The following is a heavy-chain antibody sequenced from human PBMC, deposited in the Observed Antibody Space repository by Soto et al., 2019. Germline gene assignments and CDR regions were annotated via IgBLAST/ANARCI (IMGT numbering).Heavy chain of an antibody. Sequence: SVKVSCRSSVYPLTSYYMHWVRQAPGQGLEWMGIINPSGGSTSYAQKFQGRVTMTRDTSTRTVYMELSSLRSEDTAVYYCARDDLDYWGQGTLVTVSS. CDR2: INPSGGST. J-gene: IGHJ4*02. CDR3: ARDDLDY. CDR1: VYPLTSYY. V-gene: IGHV1-46*01.